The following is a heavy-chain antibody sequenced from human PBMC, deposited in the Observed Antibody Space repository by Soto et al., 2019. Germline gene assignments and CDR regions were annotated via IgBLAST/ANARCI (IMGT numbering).Heavy chain of an antibody. J-gene: IGHJ6*02. V-gene: IGHV4-34*01. Sequence: SETLSLTCAVYGGSFSGYYWSWIRHPPGKGQEWIGEINHSGSTTNNPSLKSRVTIPVDTPKNQFSLKLSSVTAADTAVYYCARDGPSYCSSTSCHIPYYYYGMGVWGQGTTVTVSS. CDR3: ARDGPSYCSSTSCHIPYYYYGMGV. D-gene: IGHD2-2*02. CDR2: INHSGST. CDR1: GGSFSGYY.